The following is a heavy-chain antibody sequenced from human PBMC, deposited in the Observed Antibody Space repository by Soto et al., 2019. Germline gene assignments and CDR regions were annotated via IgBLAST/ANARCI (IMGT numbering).Heavy chain of an antibody. J-gene: IGHJ5*02. CDR3: ARVSYDSSGYHNWFDP. CDR1: GGSISSYY. V-gene: IGHV4-59*01. CDR2: IYYCGST. Sequence: QVQLQESGPGLVKPSETLSLTCTVSGGSISSYYWSWIRQPPGKGLEWIGYIYYCGSTNYNPSLKSRVTISVDTSKNQFSLKLSSVTAADTAVYYCARVSYDSSGYHNWFDPWGQGTLVTVSS. D-gene: IGHD3-22*01.